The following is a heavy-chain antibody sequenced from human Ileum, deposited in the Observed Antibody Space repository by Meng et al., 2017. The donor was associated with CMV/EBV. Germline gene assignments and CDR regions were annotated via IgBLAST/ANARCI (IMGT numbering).Heavy chain of an antibody. D-gene: IGHD2-2*02. CDR2: IEHNGIAD. J-gene: IGHJ3*02. V-gene: IGHV3-7*01. CDR3: STQVYIRHDI. Sequence: GESLKISCAASGFSFSSYRMSWVRQAPGKGLEWVANIEHNGIADGYVDSVKGRFTISRDNTKTSPYLQMNSLRAEDTAVYYCSTQVYIRHDILGQGTEVTVSS. CDR1: GFSFSSYR.